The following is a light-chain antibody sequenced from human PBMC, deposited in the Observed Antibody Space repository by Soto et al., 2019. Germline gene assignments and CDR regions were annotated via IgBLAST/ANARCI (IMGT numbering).Light chain of an antibody. CDR1: SSDVGGYNY. CDR2: EVT. J-gene: IGLJ2*01. CDR3: SSYTSRSSVA. Sequence: QSVLTQPASVSGSPGQSITISCTGTSSDVGGYNYVSWYQRHPGKAPKLIIYEVTNRPSGVSNRFSGSKSVNTASLTISGLQADDEADYYCSSYTSRSSVAFGGGTQLTVL. V-gene: IGLV2-14*01.